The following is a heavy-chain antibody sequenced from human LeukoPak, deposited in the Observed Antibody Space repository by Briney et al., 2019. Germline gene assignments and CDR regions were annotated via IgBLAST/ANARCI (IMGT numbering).Heavy chain of an antibody. CDR1: GGSISSYY. CDR2: IYYSGST. V-gene: IGHV4-59*01. Sequence: SETLSLTCTVSGGSISSYYWSWIRQPPGKGLEWIGYIYYSGSTNYNPSLKSRVTISVDTSKNQFSLKLSPVTAADTAVYYCATGFNVPAALDVWGQGTTVTVSS. CDR3: ATGFNVPAALDV. D-gene: IGHD2-2*01. J-gene: IGHJ6*02.